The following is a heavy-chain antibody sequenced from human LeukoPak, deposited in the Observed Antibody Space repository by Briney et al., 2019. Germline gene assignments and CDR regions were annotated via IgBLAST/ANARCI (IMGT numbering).Heavy chain of an antibody. J-gene: IGHJ4*02. V-gene: IGHV1-18*01. CDR1: GYTFINYG. D-gene: IGHD3-10*01. CDR3: ARDDVWFGVLPFDY. Sequence: ASVKVSCKASGYTFINYGISWVRQAPGQGLEWMGWISGYNGNTNYAQKLQGRVTMTTDTSTSTAYMELRSLRSDDTAVYYCARDDVWFGVLPFDYWGQGTLVTVSS. CDR2: ISGYNGNT.